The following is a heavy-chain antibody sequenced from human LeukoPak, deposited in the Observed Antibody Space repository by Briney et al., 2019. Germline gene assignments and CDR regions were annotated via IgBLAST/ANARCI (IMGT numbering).Heavy chain of an antibody. V-gene: IGHV3-53*01. CDR2: IYSGGST. D-gene: IGHD3-22*01. J-gene: IGHJ4*02. Sequence: PGGSLRLSCAASGFTVSSNYMSWVRQAPGEGLEWVSVIYSGGSTYYADSVKGRFTISRDNSKNTLYLQMNSLRAEDTAVYYCARRDYYESSGLYWGQGTLVTVSS. CDR1: GFTVSSNY. CDR3: ARRDYYESSGLY.